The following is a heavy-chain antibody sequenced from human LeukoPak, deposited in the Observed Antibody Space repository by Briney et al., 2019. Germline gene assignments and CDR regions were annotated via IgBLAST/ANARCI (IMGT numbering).Heavy chain of an antibody. CDR3: ARGNPLYGSGREFDY. V-gene: IGHV4-34*01. D-gene: IGHD3-10*01. J-gene: IGHJ4*02. CDR1: GGSFSGYY. Sequence: SETLSLTCAVYGGSFSGYYWSWIRQPPGKGLEWIGEINHSGSTNYNPSLKSRVTISVDTSKNQFSLKLSSVTAADTAAYYCARGNPLYGSGREFDYWGQGTLVTVSS. CDR2: INHSGST.